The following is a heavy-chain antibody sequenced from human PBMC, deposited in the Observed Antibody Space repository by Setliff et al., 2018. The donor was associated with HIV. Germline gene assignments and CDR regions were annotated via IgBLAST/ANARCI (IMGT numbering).Heavy chain of an antibody. V-gene: IGHV3-23*01. CDR1: GFAFSSHA. J-gene: IGHJ4*02. CDR3: SRHLGYCSTTNSC. CDR2: ISGSGGST. D-gene: IGHD2-2*03. Sequence: GGSLRLSCAASGFAFSSHAMNWVRQAPGKGLEWVSGISGSGGSTYYADSVKGRFTVSRDNSKNTLYLQMNSLRGEDTAVYYCSRHLGYCSTTNSCWGQGTPVTVSS.